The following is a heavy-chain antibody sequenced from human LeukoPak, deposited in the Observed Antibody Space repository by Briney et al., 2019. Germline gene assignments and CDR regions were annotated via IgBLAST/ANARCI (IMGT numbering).Heavy chain of an antibody. V-gene: IGHV3-23*01. CDR3: AKDLLLWFGELLSLFDY. D-gene: IGHD3-10*01. Sequence: GGSLRLSCADSGITFSSYAMTWVRQAPGEGLEWVSSISDSSRTSYYADSVKGRFTISRDNSKSTLYLQMNSLRAEDTAVYYCAKDLLLWFGELLSLFDYWGQGTLVTVSS. CDR2: ISDSSRTS. CDR1: GITFSSYA. J-gene: IGHJ4*02.